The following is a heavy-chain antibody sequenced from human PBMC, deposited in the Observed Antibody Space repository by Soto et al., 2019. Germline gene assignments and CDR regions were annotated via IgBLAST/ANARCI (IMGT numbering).Heavy chain of an antibody. CDR3: ARHPVPADNYYYYYGMDV. CDR2: ISYDGSNK. V-gene: IGHV3-30-3*01. J-gene: IGHJ6*02. Sequence: GGSLRLSCAASGFTFSSYAMHWVRQAPGKGLEWVAVISYDGSNKYYADSVKGRFTISRDNSKNTLYLQMNSLRAEDTAVYYCARHPVPADNYYYYYGMDVWSQGTTVTVSS. CDR1: GFTFSSYA. D-gene: IGHD2-2*01.